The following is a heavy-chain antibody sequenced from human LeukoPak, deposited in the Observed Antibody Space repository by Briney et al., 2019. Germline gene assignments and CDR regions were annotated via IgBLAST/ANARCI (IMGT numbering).Heavy chain of an antibody. CDR1: GFTFSSDW. D-gene: IGHD6-19*01. CDR2: VNADGSDT. Sequence: GGSPRLSCEASGFTFSSDWMGWVRQAPGKGLEWVANVNADGSDTYHVDSVKGRFTISRSNAKKSLFLQMNSLRVEDTALYYCVRWGATAGMQDWGQGTLITVS. J-gene: IGHJ1*01. V-gene: IGHV3-7*01. CDR3: VRWGATAGMQD.